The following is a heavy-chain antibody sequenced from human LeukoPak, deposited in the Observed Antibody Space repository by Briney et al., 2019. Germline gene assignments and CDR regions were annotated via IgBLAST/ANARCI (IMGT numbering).Heavy chain of an antibody. CDR2: IKSKTDGGTT. Sequence: GGSLRLSCAASGFTFSNAWMSWVRQAPGKGLEWVGHIKSKTDGGTTDYLAPVKGRFTISRDDSKSMLYLQVNSLKTEDTAVYYCTTDLIFGVVIIPDWGQGTLVTVSS. J-gene: IGHJ4*02. V-gene: IGHV3-15*01. CDR1: GFTFSNAW. D-gene: IGHD3-3*01. CDR3: TTDLIFGVVIIPD.